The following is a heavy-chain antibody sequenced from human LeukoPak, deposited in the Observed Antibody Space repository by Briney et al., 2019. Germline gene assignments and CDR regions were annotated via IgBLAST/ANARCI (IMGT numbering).Heavy chain of an antibody. V-gene: IGHV3-74*01. CDR1: GFTFRHYW. D-gene: IGHD3-3*01. Sequence: PGGSLRLSCEASGFTFRHYWMHWVRQTPGKGLVWVSHINSDGSATNYADSVKGRFSISRDNAKNTLYLQMNSLRAEDTAVYYCARDSGVAFDYWGQGTLVTVSS. CDR2: INSDGSAT. J-gene: IGHJ4*02. CDR3: ARDSGVAFDY.